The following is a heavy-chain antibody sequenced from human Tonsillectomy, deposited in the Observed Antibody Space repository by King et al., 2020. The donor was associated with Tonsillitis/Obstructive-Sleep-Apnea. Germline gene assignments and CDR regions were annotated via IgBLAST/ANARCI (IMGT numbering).Heavy chain of an antibody. V-gene: IGHV4-31*03. Sequence: QLQESGPGLVKPSQTLSLTCTVSGGSISSGGYYWSWIRQHPGKGLEWIGYIYYSGSTYYNPSLKSRVTISVDTSKNQFSLKLSSVTAADTAVYYCARRTYDFWSGYSASRIYYFDYWGQGTLVTVSS. D-gene: IGHD3-3*01. CDR2: IYYSGST. CDR1: GGSISSGGYY. J-gene: IGHJ4*02. CDR3: ARRTYDFWSGYSASRIYYFDY.